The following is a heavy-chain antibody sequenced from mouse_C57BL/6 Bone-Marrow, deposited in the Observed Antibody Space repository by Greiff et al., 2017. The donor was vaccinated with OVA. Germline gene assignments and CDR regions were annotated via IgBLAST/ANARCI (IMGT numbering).Heavy chain of an antibody. CDR2: ISAGGSYT. J-gene: IGHJ2*01. CDR1: GFTFSSYA. V-gene: IGHV5-4*01. D-gene: IGHD1-1*01. CDR3: ARGVLYYDGSSPLDY. Sequence: EVQLVESGGGLVKPGGSLKLSCAASGFTFSSYAMSWVRQTPEKRLEWVATISAGGSYTYYPANVKGRFTISRDNAKNNLYLQMSHLKSEDTAMYYCARGVLYYDGSSPLDYWGKGTTLTVSS.